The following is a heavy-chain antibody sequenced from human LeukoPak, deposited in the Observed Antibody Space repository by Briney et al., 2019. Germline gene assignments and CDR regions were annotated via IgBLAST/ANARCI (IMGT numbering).Heavy chain of an antibody. V-gene: IGHV3-7*01. CDR3: ARDRGSSGWYEFDY. J-gene: IGHJ4*02. Sequence: GGSLRISRAASGFTSSSYWMSWVRQAPGKGLEWVANIKQDGSEKYYVDSVKGRFTISRDNAKSSLYLQMNSLRAEDTAVYYCARDRGSSGWYEFDYWGQGTLVTVSS. CDR1: GFTSSSYW. D-gene: IGHD6-19*01. CDR2: IKQDGSEK.